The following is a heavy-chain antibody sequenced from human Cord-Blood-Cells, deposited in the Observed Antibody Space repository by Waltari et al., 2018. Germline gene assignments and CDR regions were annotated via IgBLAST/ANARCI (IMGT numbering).Heavy chain of an antibody. D-gene: IGHD6-19*01. V-gene: IGHV4-59*01. CDR2: IYYSGST. J-gene: IGHJ6*02. CDR1: GGSISSYY. CDR3: ARVRGNSGWYYYYYGMDV. Sequence: QVQLQESGPGLVKPSETLSLTCTVSGGSISSYYWSWIRQPPGKGLEWIGYIYYSGSTNYNPSRKSRGTISVDTSKNQFSLKLSSVTAADTAVYYCARVRGNSGWYYYYYGMDVWGQGTTVTVSS.